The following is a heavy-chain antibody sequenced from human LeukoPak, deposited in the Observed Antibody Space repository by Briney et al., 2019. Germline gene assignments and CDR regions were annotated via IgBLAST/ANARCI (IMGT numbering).Heavy chain of an antibody. J-gene: IGHJ5*02. CDR2: IIPILGIA. CDR1: GGTFSSYA. CDR3: ARGLFGSGYDLGWFDP. Sequence: SATVSCKASGGTFSSYAISWVRQAPGQGLQWMGRIIPILGIANYAQKFQGRVTITADKSTSTAYMELSSLRSEDTAVYYCARGLFGSGYDLGWFDPWGQGTLVTVSS. D-gene: IGHD5-12*01. V-gene: IGHV1-69*04.